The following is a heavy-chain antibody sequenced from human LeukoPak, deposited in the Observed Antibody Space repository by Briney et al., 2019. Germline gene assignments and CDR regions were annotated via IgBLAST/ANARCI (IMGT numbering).Heavy chain of an antibody. D-gene: IGHD2-2*01. V-gene: IGHV1-8*03. CDR2: MNPNSGNT. CDR1: GYTFTSYD. Sequence: ASVKVSCKASGYTFTSYDINWVRQATGQGLEWMGWMNPNSGNTGYAQKFQGRVTITRNTSISTAYMELSRLRSDDTAVYYCARTIIRYCSSTSCYPLGYWGQGTLVTVSS. CDR3: ARTIIRYCSSTSCYPLGY. J-gene: IGHJ4*02.